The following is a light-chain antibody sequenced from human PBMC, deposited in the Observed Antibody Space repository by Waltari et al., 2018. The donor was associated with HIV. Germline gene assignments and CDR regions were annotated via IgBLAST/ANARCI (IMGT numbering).Light chain of an antibody. CDR2: DDT. Sequence: SYVLTQPASVSVAPGQTANVTCGGDNVESKSVQWYQQRAGKAPILVLYDDTDRHSGIPERFSGSNFGNTATLTISRVEAGDEGDYYCHVWESSSDEYVFGTGTKVTV. V-gene: IGLV3-21*02. CDR3: HVWESSSDEYV. CDR1: NVESKS. J-gene: IGLJ1*01.